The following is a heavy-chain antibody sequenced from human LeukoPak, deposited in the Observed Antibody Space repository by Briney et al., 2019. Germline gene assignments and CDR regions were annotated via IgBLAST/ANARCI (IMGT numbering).Heavy chain of an antibody. Sequence: PSETLSLTCTVSGDSISSGGYYWSWIRQHPGKVLEWIGYIYYTGSTYYNPSLKSRVTISVDTSKNQLSLRLSPVTAADTAVYYCARGPRDGYNSHFDHWGQGTLVTVSS. V-gene: IGHV4-31*03. D-gene: IGHD5-24*01. CDR2: IYYTGST. CDR3: ARGPRDGYNSHFDH. J-gene: IGHJ4*02. CDR1: GDSISSGGYY.